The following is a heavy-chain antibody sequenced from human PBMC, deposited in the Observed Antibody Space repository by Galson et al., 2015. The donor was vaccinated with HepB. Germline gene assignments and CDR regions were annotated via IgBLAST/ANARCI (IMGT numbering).Heavy chain of an antibody. V-gene: IGHV3-11*01. J-gene: IGHJ4*02. CDR1: GFIFSDYY. D-gene: IGHD3-9*01. CDR3: ATARTPVTGSHDFDY. CDR2: ISSGGDTI. Sequence: SLRLSCAASGFIFSDYYMNWIRQAPGKGLEWVSYISSGGDTIYYADSVKGRFTISRDNAKSSLSLQMDSLRAEDTALYYCATARTPVTGSHDFDYWGQGTLVTVSS.